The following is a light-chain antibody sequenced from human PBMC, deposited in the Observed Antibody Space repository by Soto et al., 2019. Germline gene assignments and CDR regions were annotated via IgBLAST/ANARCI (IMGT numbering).Light chain of an antibody. CDR2: SNF. CDR3: AAWDDSLDGYV. Sequence: QPVLTQALSASGTPGQSVTISCSGSISNIGSNYVNWYQQLPGTAPKLLIYSNFQRPPGVPDRFSGSKSDTSASLAITGLQSEDEADYYCAAWDDSLDGYVFGTGTKLTVL. V-gene: IGLV1-44*01. J-gene: IGLJ1*01. CDR1: ISNIGSNY.